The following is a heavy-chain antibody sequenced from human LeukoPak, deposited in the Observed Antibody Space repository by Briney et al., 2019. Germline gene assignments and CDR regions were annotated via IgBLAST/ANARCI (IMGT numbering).Heavy chain of an antibody. V-gene: IGHV4-59*08. CDR1: GGSISSYY. D-gene: IGHD3-22*01. J-gene: IGHJ4*02. Sequence: AETLSLTCTVSGGSISSYYWSWIRQPPGKGLEWIGSINYSGGTKYNTSLKNRVTITVDTSKKQFTRRLSSVTAADTAVYYCARRGGDSSGNFDYWGQGTLVTVSS. CDR2: INYSGGT. CDR3: ARRGGDSSGNFDY.